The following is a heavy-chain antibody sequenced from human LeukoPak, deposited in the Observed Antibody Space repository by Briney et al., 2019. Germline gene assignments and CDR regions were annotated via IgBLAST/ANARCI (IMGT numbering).Heavy chain of an antibody. D-gene: IGHD3-22*01. CDR1: GYTFTSYG. Sequence: GASVKVSCKASGYTFTSYGISWVRQAPGQGLEWMGWINPNSGGTNYAQKFQGRVTMTRDTSISTAYMELSSLRSDDTALYYCARGSGYRSQLDYWGQGTLVTVSS. J-gene: IGHJ4*02. CDR2: INPNSGGT. CDR3: ARGSGYRSQLDY. V-gene: IGHV1-2*02.